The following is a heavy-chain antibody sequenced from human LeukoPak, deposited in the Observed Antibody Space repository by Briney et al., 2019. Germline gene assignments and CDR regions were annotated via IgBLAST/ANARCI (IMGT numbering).Heavy chain of an antibody. CDR3: ARDSETRSSGYYSDTNFDY. J-gene: IGHJ4*02. D-gene: IGHD3-22*01. CDR2: ISAYNGNT. V-gene: IGHV1-18*01. Sequence: VASVKVSCKASGGTFSSYAISWVRQAPGQGLEWMGWISAYNGNTNYAQKLQGRVTMTTDTSTSTAYMELRSLRSDDTAVYYCARDSETRSSGYYSDTNFDYWGQGTLVTVSS. CDR1: GGTFSSYA.